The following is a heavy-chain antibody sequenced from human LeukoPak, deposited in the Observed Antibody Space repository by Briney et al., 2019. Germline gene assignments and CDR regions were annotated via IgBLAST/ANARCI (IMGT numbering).Heavy chain of an antibody. J-gene: IGHJ4*02. D-gene: IGHD4-17*01. CDR1: GGSISSYY. V-gene: IGHV4-59*08. CDR2: IYYSGST. CDR3: ARQYGYAYGYFDY. Sequence: SETLSLTCTVSGGSISSYYWSWIRQPPGKGLEWIGHIYYSGSTKYNPSLKSRVTISVDTSKNQFSLKLSSVTAADTAIYYCARQYGYAYGYFDYWGQGTLVTVSS.